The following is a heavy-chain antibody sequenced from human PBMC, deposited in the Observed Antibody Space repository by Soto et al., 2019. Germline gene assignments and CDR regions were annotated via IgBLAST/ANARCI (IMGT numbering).Heavy chain of an antibody. V-gene: IGHV4-59*01. CDR3: AQSYGSSSWFDP. Sequence: SETLSLTCTVSGGSISSYYWSWIRQPPGKGLEWIGYIYYSGSTNYNPSLKSRVTISVDTSKNQFSLKLSSVTAADTAVYYCAQSYGSSSWFDPWGQGTLVTVSS. CDR1: GGSISSYY. D-gene: IGHD6-13*01. J-gene: IGHJ5*02. CDR2: IYYSGST.